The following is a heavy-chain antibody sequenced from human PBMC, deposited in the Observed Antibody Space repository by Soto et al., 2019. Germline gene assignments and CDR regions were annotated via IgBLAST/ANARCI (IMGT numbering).Heavy chain of an antibody. CDR3: AREAAAAPLAYYGMDV. Sequence: QVQLVESVGGVVQPGRSLRLSCAASGFTFSSYAMHWVRQAPGKGLEWVAVISYDGSNKYYADSVKGRFTISRDNSKNTLYLQMNSLRAEDTAVYYCAREAAAAPLAYYGMDVWGQGTTVTVSS. V-gene: IGHV3-30-3*01. J-gene: IGHJ6*02. D-gene: IGHD6-13*01. CDR2: ISYDGSNK. CDR1: GFTFSSYA.